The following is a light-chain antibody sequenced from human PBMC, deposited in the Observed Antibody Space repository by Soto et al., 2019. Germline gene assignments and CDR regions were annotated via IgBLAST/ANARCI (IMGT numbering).Light chain of an antibody. J-gene: IGKJ2*01. Sequence: EIVMTQSPAALSLSPGERATLSCRASQTVSRSLAWYQQKPGQAPRLLIYAASTRATGIPDRFSGSGSGTDFTLTIIGLQSEDFAVYYCQQYTDWPPYTFGQGTKLEIK. V-gene: IGKV3D-15*01. CDR1: QTVSRS. CDR2: AAS. CDR3: QQYTDWPPYT.